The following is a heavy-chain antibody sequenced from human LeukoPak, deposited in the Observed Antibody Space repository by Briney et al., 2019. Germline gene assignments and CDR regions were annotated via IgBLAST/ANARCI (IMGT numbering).Heavy chain of an antibody. V-gene: IGHV4-59*01. D-gene: IGHD2-2*01. CDR3: ATEYCSSSTCRFEY. Sequence: SETLSLTCIVSGGSTSSYYWTWIRQPPGKGLEWIGHIYNSGSTNYNPSLKGRVTISGDTSKNQFSLKLTSVTAADTAVYYCATEYCSSSTCRFEYWGQGTLVTVSS. J-gene: IGHJ4*02. CDR2: IYNSGST. CDR1: GGSTSSYY.